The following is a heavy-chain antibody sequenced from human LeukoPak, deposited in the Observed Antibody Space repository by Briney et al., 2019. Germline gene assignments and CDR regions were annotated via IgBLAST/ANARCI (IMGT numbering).Heavy chain of an antibody. D-gene: IGHD3-10*01. CDR1: GGSISSSDYY. CDR2: IYYSGST. J-gene: IGHJ2*01. Sequence: SETLSLTCTVSGGSISSSDYYWSWIRQRPGMGLEWIGYIYYSGSTYYKPSLRSRVTISVDTSKNQFSLKLSSVTAADTAVYYCARSLASGTYSWYFDLWGRGTLVTVSS. CDR3: ARSLASGTYSWYFDL. V-gene: IGHV4-30-4*01.